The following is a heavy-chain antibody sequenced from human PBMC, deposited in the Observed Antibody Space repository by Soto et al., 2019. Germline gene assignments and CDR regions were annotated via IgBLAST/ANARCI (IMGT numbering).Heavy chain of an antibody. CDR2: IIPIFGTA. CDR3: ARDRGGNYYIYYGMDV. CDR1: GGTFSSYA. Sequence: SVKVSCKASGGTFSSYAISWVRQAPGQGLEWMGGIIPIFGTANYAQKFQGRVTITADESTSTAYMELSSLRSEDTAVYYCARDRGGNYYIYYGMDVWGQGTTVTVSS. J-gene: IGHJ6*02. D-gene: IGHD1-26*01. V-gene: IGHV1-69*13.